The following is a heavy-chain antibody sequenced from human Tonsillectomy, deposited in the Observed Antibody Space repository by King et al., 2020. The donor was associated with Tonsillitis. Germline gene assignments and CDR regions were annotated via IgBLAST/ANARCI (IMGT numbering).Heavy chain of an antibody. Sequence: VQLVESGGGLVQPGRSLRLSCAASGFRLDDYAMHWVRQAPEKGLEWVSGINWNSGSIGYADSVKGRFTISRDNAKNSLYLQMNSLRAEDTALYYCAKVTGTSSDYFYYHGMDVWGQGTTVTVSS. CDR3: AKVTGTSSDYFYYHGMDV. CDR2: INWNSGSI. J-gene: IGHJ6*02. D-gene: IGHD1-1*01. CDR1: GFRLDDYA. V-gene: IGHV3-9*01.